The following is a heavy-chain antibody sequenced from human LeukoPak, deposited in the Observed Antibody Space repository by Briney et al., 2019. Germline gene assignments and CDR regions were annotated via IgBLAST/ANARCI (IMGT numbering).Heavy chain of an antibody. CDR1: GGSISSYY. CDR3: ARYGSGSYLFDY. V-gene: IGHV4-59*08. Sequence: PSETQSLTCTVSGGSISSYYWSWIRQPPGKGLEWIGYIYYSGSTNYNPSLKSRVTISVDTSKNQFSLKLSSVTAADTAVYYCARYGSGSYLFDYWGQGTLVTVSS. CDR2: IYYSGST. D-gene: IGHD3-10*01. J-gene: IGHJ4*02.